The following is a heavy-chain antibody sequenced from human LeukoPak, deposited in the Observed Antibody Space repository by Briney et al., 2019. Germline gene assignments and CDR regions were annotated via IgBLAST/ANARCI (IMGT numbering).Heavy chain of an antibody. CDR2: IYRSGIT. CDR3: ARHNWTFDI. D-gene: IGHD1-20*01. V-gene: IGHV4-38-2*01. J-gene: IGHJ3*02. Sequence: SETLSLTCVVSGYSISSGYHWGWIRQPPGKGLDWIGSIYRSGITYYNPSLKSRVTISADTSKNQFSLKLSSVTAADTAVYYCARHNWTFDIWGQGTMVTASS. CDR1: GYSISSGYH.